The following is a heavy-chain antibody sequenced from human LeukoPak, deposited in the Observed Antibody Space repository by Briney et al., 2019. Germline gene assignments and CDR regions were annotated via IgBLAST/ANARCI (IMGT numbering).Heavy chain of an antibody. Sequence: SETLSLTCAVYGGSFSGYYWSWIRQPPGKGLEWIGEINHSGSTNYNPSLKSRVTISVDTSKNQFSLKLSSVTAADTAVYYCARHGWNHDGFDIWGQGTMVAVSS. CDR2: INHSGST. J-gene: IGHJ3*02. V-gene: IGHV4-34*01. CDR1: GGSFSGYY. D-gene: IGHD1-14*01. CDR3: ARHGWNHDGFDI.